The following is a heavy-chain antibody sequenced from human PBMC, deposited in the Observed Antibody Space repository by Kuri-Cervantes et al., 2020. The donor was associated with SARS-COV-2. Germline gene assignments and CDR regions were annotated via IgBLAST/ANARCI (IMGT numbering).Heavy chain of an antibody. CDR2: ISYDGSNK. D-gene: IGHD6-19*01. CDR3: AKCLAGQWLVPGYYYGMDV. V-gene: IGHV3-30*18. CDR1: GSTFSSYG. J-gene: IGHJ6*02. Sequence: GESLKISCAASGSTFSSYGMHWVRQAPGRGLEWVAVISYDGSNKYYADSVKGRFTISRDNSKNTLYLQMNSLRAEDTAVYYCAKCLAGQWLVPGYYYGMDVWGQGTTVTVSS.